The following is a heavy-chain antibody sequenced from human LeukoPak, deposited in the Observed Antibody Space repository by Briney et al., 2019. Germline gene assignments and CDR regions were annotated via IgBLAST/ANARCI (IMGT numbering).Heavy chain of an antibody. J-gene: IGHJ4*02. CDR1: GFTFSDYH. V-gene: IGHV3-11*01. CDR2: ISSSGTTI. Sequence: GGSLRLSCAASGFTFSDYHMSWIRQAPGKGLEWISYISSSGTTIYHADSVKGRFTISRDNAKDSLYLQMNSLRADDAAIYYCAKVISGTYGLDYWGQGTLVGVSS. CDR3: AKVISGTYGLDY. D-gene: IGHD3-10*01.